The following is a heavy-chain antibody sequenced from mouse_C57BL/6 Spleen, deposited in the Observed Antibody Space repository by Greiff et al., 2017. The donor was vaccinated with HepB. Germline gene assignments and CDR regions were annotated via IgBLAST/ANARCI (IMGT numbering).Heavy chain of an antibody. CDR1: GFTFSDYG. CDR2: ISSGSSTI. V-gene: IGHV5-17*01. J-gene: IGHJ1*03. Sequence: SGGGLVKPGGSLKLSCAASGFTFSDYGMHWVRQAPEKGLEWVAYISSGSSTIYYADTVKGRFTISRDNAKNTLFLQMTSLRSEDTAMYYCARPNWDGGSYWYFDVWGTGTTVTVSS. CDR3: ARPNWDGGSYWYFDV. D-gene: IGHD4-1*01.